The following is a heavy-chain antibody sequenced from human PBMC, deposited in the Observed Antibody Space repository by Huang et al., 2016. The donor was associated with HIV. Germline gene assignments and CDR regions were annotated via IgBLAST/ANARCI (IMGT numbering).Heavy chain of an antibody. D-gene: IGHD3-22*01. J-gene: IGHJ3*02. CDR2: ISYEGSSK. Sequence: QVQLVESGGGVVRPGRSLSLSCAASRFTFSKFAMHWVRRGPGKGVEWMAVISYEGSSKHYADSVTCRLTISRDNSNNTLYLQMNSLTVEDTAVYYCTKGHYYDTNGYVAFDIWGQGTMVTVSS. V-gene: IGHV3-30*18. CDR3: TKGHYYDTNGYVAFDI. CDR1: RFTFSKFA.